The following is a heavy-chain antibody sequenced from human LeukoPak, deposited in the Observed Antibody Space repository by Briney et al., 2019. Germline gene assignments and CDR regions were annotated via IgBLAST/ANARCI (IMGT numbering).Heavy chain of an antibody. J-gene: IGHJ3*02. CDR3: ASAPGSVDAFDI. V-gene: IGHV1-69*05. Sequence: SVKVSCKASGGTFSSYAISWVRQAPGQGLEWMGGIIPIFGTANYAQKFQGRVTITTDESTSTAYMELRSLRSEDTAVYYCASAPGSVDAFDIWGQGTMVTVSS. D-gene: IGHD2-15*01. CDR1: GGTFSSYA. CDR2: IIPIFGTA.